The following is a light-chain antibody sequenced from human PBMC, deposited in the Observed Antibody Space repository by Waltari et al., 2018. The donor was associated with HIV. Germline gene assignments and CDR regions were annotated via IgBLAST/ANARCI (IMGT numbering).Light chain of an antibody. V-gene: IGLV2-8*01. CDR1: NSDIGTYDY. Sequence: QSALTQPPSASGSPGQSVTLSCTGTNSDIGTYDYVSWYQQHPGKAPKLVISEVTKRPSGVSDRFSGSNSGNTAFLTVSGLQAEDEADYYCSSFANRDGFYVLFGGGTRLTVL. CDR3: SSFANRDGFYVL. J-gene: IGLJ2*01. CDR2: EVT.